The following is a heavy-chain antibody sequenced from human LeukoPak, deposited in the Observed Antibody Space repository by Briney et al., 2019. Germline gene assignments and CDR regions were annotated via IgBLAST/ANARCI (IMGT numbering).Heavy chain of an antibody. CDR3: ARAPLKYDISTGRPSGYYYYGLDV. CDR1: GYTFTNCG. J-gene: IGHJ6*04. D-gene: IGHD3-9*01. Sequence: ASVTVSCKASGYTFTNCGFNWVRQAPGQGLEWMGWINSYSGNTYYAQKLQGRVTMTTDTSTTTVYMELRSLESDDTAVYYCARAPLKYDISTGRPSGYYYYGLDVWGKGTTVTVSS. CDR2: INSYSGNT. V-gene: IGHV1-18*04.